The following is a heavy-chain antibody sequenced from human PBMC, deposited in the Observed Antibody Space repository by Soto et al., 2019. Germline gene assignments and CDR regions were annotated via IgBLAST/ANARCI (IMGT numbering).Heavy chain of an antibody. J-gene: IGHJ5*02. CDR3: ARSIAARLNWFDP. Sequence: EVQLVESGGGLVQPGGSLRLSCAASGFTFSSYWMSWVRQAPGKGLEWVAHIKQDGSEKYYVASVKGRFTISRDNAKNSLYLQMNSLRAEDTAVYYCARSIAARLNWFDPWGQGTLVTVSS. D-gene: IGHD6-6*01. CDR1: GFTFSSYW. V-gene: IGHV3-7*01. CDR2: IKQDGSEK.